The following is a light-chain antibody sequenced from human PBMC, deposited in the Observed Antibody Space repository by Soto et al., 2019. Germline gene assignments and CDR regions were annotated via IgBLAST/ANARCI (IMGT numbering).Light chain of an antibody. CDR1: QSVSGN. Sequence: EVVMTQSPATLSVSPEERVTLSCTASQSVSGNLAWYQQKPGQAPRLLIHGASTRATDIPARFSGSGSGTEFTLTITSLQSEDFAVYYCQQYHNWPPGLTFGGGTRVEIK. CDR2: GAS. CDR3: QQYHNWPPGLT. J-gene: IGKJ4*01. V-gene: IGKV3-15*01.